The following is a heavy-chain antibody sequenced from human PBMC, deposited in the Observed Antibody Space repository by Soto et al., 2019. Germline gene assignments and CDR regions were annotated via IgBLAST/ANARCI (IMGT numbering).Heavy chain of an antibody. D-gene: IGHD1-26*01. CDR1: GFTFSSYA. V-gene: IGHV3-64*01. J-gene: IGHJ6*02. Sequence: EVQLVESGGSLVQPGGSLRLSCAASGFTFSSYAMHWVRQAPGKGLEYVSAISSNGGSIYYGNSVKGRFTISRDNSKNTMYLQMGSLRAEAMDVYYCAILHNYLYALDVWGQGTTVTVSS. CDR2: ISSNGGSI. CDR3: AILHNYLYALDV.